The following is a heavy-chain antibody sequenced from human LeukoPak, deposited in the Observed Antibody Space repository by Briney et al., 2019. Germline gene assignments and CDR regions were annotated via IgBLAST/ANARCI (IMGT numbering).Heavy chain of an antibody. CDR1: GGSISSYY. V-gene: IGHV4-59*01. Sequence: PSETLSLTCTVSGGSISSYYWSWIRQPPGKGLEWIGYIYYSGSTNYNPSLKSRVTISVDTSKNQFSLKLSSVTAADTAEYYCAGSYYDGFDPWGQGTLVTVSS. J-gene: IGHJ5*02. CDR2: IYYSGST. D-gene: IGHD3-10*01. CDR3: AGSYYDGFDP.